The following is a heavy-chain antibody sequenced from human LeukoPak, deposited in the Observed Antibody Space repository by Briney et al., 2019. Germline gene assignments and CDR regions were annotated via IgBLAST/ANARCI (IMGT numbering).Heavy chain of an antibody. CDR3: ARALYNWNDGGGFDP. CDR2: ISGSGGST. D-gene: IGHD1-20*01. Sequence: GGTLRLSCAASGFTFSSYGMSWVRQAPGKGLEWVSAISGSGGSTYYADSVKGRFTISRDNSKNTLYLQMNSLRAEDTAVYYCARALYNWNDGGGFDPWGQGTLVTVSS. V-gene: IGHV3-23*01. J-gene: IGHJ5*02. CDR1: GFTFSSYG.